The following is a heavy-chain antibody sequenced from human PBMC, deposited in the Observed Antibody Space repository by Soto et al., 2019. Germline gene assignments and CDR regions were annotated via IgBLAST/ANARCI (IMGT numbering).Heavy chain of an antibody. D-gene: IGHD2-15*01. CDR2: ISSNGGRT. CDR3: ARVAGSRRGGMDV. J-gene: IGHJ6*02. V-gene: IGHV3-64*01. CDR1: GFTFSSYA. Sequence: EVQLVESGGGLVQPGGSLRLSCAASGFTFSSYAMHWVRQAPGKGLEYVSAISSNGGRTYYANSVKGRFTISRDNSKNTLYLQMGSLRAEDMAVYYCARVAGSRRGGMDVWGQGTTVTVSS.